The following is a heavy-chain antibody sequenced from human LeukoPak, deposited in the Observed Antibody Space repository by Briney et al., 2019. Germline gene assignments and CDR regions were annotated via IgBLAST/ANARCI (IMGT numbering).Heavy chain of an antibody. D-gene: IGHD2-15*01. V-gene: IGHV4-59*01. Sequence: PSETLSLTCTVSGGSISSYYWSWIRQPPGKGLEWIGYIYYSGSTNYNPSLKSRVTISVDTSKNQFSLKLSSVTAADTAVYYCARARGGSGGSCFWLDPWGQGTLVTVSS. CDR3: ARARGGSGGSCFWLDP. J-gene: IGHJ5*02. CDR1: GGSISSYY. CDR2: IYYSGST.